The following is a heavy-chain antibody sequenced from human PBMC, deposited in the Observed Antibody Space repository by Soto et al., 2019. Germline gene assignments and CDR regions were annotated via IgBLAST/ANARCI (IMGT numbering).Heavy chain of an antibody. J-gene: IGHJ3*02. CDR1: GFSLSTSGMC. D-gene: IGHD5-18*01. CDR2: IDWDDDK. Sequence: SGPTLVNPTQTLTLTCTFSGFSLSTSGMCVSWIRQPPGKALEWLARIDWDDDKYYSTSLKTRLTISKDTSKNQVVLTMTNMDPVDTATYYCARIRYSYGRLLASADAFDNWGQGTMVT. CDR3: ARIRYSYGRLLASADAFDN. V-gene: IGHV2-70*11.